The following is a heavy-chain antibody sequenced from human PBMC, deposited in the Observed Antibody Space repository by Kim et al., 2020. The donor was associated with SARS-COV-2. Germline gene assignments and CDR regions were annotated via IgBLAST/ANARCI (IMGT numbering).Heavy chain of an antibody. J-gene: IGHJ6*03. V-gene: IGHV4-30-2*01. Sequence: SRVTISVDSSKNQFSLKLSSVTAADTAVYYCARVRNSGYDFYYYYYMDVWGKGTTVTVSS. CDR3: ARVRNSGYDFYYYYYMDV. D-gene: IGHD5-12*01.